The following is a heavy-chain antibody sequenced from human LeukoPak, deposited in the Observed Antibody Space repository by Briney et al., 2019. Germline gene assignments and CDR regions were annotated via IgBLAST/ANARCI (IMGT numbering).Heavy chain of an antibody. CDR2: INHSGST. CDR1: GGSFSRNY. Sequence: ASETLSLTCAVYGGSFSRNYWSWIRQPPGKGLEWIGEINHSGSTNYNPSLKSRVTISVDTSKNQFSLKLSFVTAADTGVYYCAREGGATIDYWGQGTLVTVSS. CDR3: AREGGATIDY. J-gene: IGHJ4*02. D-gene: IGHD1-26*01. V-gene: IGHV4-34*01.